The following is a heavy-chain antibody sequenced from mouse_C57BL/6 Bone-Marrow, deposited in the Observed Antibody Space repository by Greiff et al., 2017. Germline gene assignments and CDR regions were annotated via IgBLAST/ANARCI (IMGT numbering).Heavy chain of an antibody. D-gene: IGHD1-1*01. J-gene: IGHJ4*01. CDR1: GYSFTGYY. Sequence: VQLKESGPELVKPGASVKISCKASGYSFTGYYMNWVKQSPEKSLEWIGEINPSTGGTTYNQKFKAKATLTVDKSSSTAYMQLKSLTSEDSAVYYCAPILFLRVDYWGQGTSVTVSS. V-gene: IGHV1-42*01. CDR3: APILFLRVDY. CDR2: INPSTGGT.